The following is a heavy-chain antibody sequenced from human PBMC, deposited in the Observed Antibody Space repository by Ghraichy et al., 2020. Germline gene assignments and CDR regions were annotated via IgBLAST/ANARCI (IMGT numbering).Heavy chain of an antibody. CDR2: IWYDGSNK. V-gene: IGHV3-33*01. J-gene: IGHJ4*02. CDR3: ARDPIPFITGTAYYFDY. CDR1: GITFSSYG. D-gene: IGHD1-20*01. Sequence: GGSLRLSCAASGITFSSYGMHWVRQAPGKGLEWVAVIWYDGSNKYYADSVKGRFSISRDNSKNTLYLQMNSLRAEDTAVYYCARDPIPFITGTAYYFDYWGQGTLVTVSS.